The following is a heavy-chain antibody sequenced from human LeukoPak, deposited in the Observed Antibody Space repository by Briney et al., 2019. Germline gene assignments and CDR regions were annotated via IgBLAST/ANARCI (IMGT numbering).Heavy chain of an antibody. CDR2: INHSGST. CDR1: GGSFSGYY. CDR3: ARVKTSQSHAFDI. J-gene: IGHJ3*02. V-gene: IGHV4-34*01. Sequence: SETLSLTCAVYGGSFSGYYWRWLRQPPGKGREWVGEINHSGSTNYNPSLKRRVTISVDTSKNHFSLKLSSVTAADTAVYYCARVKTSQSHAFDIWGQGTMVTASS.